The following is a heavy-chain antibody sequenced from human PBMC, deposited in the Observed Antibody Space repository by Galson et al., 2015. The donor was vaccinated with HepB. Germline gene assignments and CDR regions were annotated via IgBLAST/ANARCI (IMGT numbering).Heavy chain of an antibody. D-gene: IGHD5-18*01. V-gene: IGHV1-2*06. CDR2: INPNSGGT. J-gene: IGHJ4*02. CDR3: ARDLEGGYSYGSPDIGVDY. CDR1: GYTFTGYY. Sequence: SVKVSCKASGYTFTGYYMHWVRQAPGQGLEWMGRINPNSGGTNYAQKFQGRVTMTRDTSISTAYMELSGLRSDDTAVYYCARDLEGGYSYGSPDIGVDYWGQGTLVTVSS.